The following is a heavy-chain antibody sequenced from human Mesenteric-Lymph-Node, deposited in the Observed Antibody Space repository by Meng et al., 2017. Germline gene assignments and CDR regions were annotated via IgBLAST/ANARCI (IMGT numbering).Heavy chain of an antibody. CDR3: ARGGYYSFDY. D-gene: IGHD5-18*01. Sequence: QVQLEWSGPGMGKHSENPTVTWSVFGGSISSVYWWTWVRQYPGKGLEWIGEIYHSGSTNYNPSLKSRVTISVDKSKNQFSLKLTSVTAADTAVYYCARGGYYSFDYWGQGTLVTVSS. J-gene: IGHJ4*02. CDR2: IYHSGST. CDR1: GGSISSVYW. V-gene: IGHV4-4*02.